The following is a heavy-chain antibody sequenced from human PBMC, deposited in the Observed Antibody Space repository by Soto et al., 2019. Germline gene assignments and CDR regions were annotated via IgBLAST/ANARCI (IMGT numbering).Heavy chain of an antibody. CDR1: GFTFSSYG. CDR2: IRSGGGST. D-gene: IGHD2-8*02. V-gene: IGHV3-23*01. CDR3: ANVTGLVDPFDY. Sequence: EVQLLESGGGLVQPGGSLRLSCAASGFTFSSYGMSWVRQAPGKGLEWVSAIRSGGGSTYYADSVKGRFTISRDNSKNPLYLQMNRLRAEDTAIYYCANVTGLVDPFDYWGQGTLVPVSS. J-gene: IGHJ4*02.